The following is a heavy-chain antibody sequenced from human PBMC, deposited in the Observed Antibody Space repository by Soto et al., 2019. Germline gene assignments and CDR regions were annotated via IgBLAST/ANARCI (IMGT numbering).Heavy chain of an antibody. D-gene: IGHD2-2*01. Sequence: PGGSLRLSCAASGFTFSSYAMSWVRQAPGKGLEWVSAISGSGGSTYYADSVKGRFTISRDNSKNTLYLQMNSLRAEDTAVYYCAKDIWETAAKAPDYYYYMDVWGKGTTVTVSS. J-gene: IGHJ6*03. CDR3: AKDIWETAAKAPDYYYYMDV. V-gene: IGHV3-23*01. CDR2: ISGSGGST. CDR1: GFTFSSYA.